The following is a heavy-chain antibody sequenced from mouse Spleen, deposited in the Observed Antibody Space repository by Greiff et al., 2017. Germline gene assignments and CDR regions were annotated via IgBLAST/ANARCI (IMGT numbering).Heavy chain of an antibody. Sequence: EVKLMESGGGLVKPGGSLKLSCAASGFTFSSYTMSWVRQTPAKRLEWVATISSGGGNTYYPDSVKGRFTISRDNARNTLYLQMSSLRSEDTAMYYCARREGFAYWGQGTLVTVSA. CDR2: ISSGGGNT. V-gene: IGHV5-9*04. CDR3: ARREGFAY. J-gene: IGHJ3*01. CDR1: GFTFSSYT.